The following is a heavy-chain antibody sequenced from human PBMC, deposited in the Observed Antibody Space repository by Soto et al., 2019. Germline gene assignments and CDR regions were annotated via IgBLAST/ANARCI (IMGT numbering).Heavy chain of an antibody. CDR2: IYHSGST. CDR1: GGSISSSNW. D-gene: IGHD3-22*01. J-gene: IGHJ4*02. CDR3: AGGNYYDSSGYFGYYFDY. V-gene: IGHV4-4*02. Sequence: SETLSLTCAVSGGSISSSNWWSWVRQPPGKGLEWIGEIYHSGSTNYNPSLKSRVTISVDKSKNQFSLKLSSVTAADTAVYYCAGGNYYDSSGYFGYYFDYWGQGTLVTVSS.